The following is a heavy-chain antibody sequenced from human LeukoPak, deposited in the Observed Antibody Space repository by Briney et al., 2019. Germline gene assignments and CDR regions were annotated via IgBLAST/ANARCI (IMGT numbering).Heavy chain of an antibody. CDR2: IKQDGSEK. Sequence: GGSLRLSCAASGFTFSSYWMSWVRQAPGKGLEWVANIKQDGSEKYYVDSVKGRFTISRDNAKNSLYLQMNSLRAEDTAVYYCAREGRMVRAFMDVWGLGTTVTVSS. CDR1: GFTFSSYW. J-gene: IGHJ6*02. CDR3: AREGRMVRAFMDV. D-gene: IGHD3-10*01. V-gene: IGHV3-7*01.